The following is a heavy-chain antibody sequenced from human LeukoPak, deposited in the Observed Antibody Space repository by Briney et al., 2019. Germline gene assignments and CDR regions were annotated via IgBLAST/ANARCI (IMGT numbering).Heavy chain of an antibody. CDR1: GGSIGSGDYY. Sequence: SQTLSLTCTVPGGSIGSGDYYWSWIRQPPGKGLEWIGYIYYSGSTYYNPSLKSRVTISVDTSKNQFSLKLSSVTAADTAVYYCARVGSDDILAGIDYWGQGTLVTVSS. J-gene: IGHJ4*02. V-gene: IGHV4-30-4*08. D-gene: IGHD3-9*01. CDR2: IYYSGST. CDR3: ARVGSDDILAGIDY.